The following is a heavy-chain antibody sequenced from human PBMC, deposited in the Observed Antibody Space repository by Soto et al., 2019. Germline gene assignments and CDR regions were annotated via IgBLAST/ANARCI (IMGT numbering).Heavy chain of an antibody. Sequence: QVQLVQSGAELKKPGASAKVSCKASGYIFTSYGISWVRQAPGQGLEWMAWISVDSGNTNYAQNFQGRVTMTTDTSAGTAHMKLRRPRADDASLYSCAPFNGSWTNYYMDVWGKGTTVIVSS. D-gene: IGHD3-10*01. CDR1: GYIFTSYG. CDR3: APFNGSWTNYYMDV. CDR2: ISVDSGNT. J-gene: IGHJ6*03. V-gene: IGHV1-18*01.